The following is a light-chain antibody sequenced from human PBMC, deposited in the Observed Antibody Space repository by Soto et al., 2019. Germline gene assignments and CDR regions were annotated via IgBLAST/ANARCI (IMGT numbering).Light chain of an antibody. CDR2: STS. CDR3: QQYFSSPWT. V-gene: IGKV3-20*01. CDR1: QSVSSAY. J-gene: IGKJ1*01. Sequence: EIVLTQSPGTLSLSPGERATLSCRASQSVSSAYLGWYQQKPGQAPRLLIYSTSNRATSIPDRFSGSGSGTDFTLTISRLEPEDFAVYYCQQYFSSPWTFGQGTKVEIK.